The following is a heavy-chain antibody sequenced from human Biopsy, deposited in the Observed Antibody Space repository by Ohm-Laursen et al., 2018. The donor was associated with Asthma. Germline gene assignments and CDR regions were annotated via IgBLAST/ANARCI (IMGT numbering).Heavy chain of an antibody. CDR3: ARWGSFGFDY. V-gene: IGHV4-31*03. D-gene: IGHD7-27*01. Sequence: PSETLSLTCTVSGGSISSGGYYWGWIRQHPGKGLEWIGYIYYSGSTYYNPSLKSRVTISVDTSKNQFSLNLSSVTAADTAVYYCARWGSFGFDYWGQGTLVTVSS. CDR2: IYYSGST. CDR1: GGSISSGGYY. J-gene: IGHJ4*02.